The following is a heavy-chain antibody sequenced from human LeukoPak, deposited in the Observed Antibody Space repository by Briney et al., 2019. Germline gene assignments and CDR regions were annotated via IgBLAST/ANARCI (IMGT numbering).Heavy chain of an antibody. CDR1: GLTFSMYW. D-gene: IGHD6-13*01. Sequence: GGSLRLSCAASGLTFSMYWMHWVRQAPGKGLVWVSRIYSDGSSTSYADSVKGRVIISRDGAKNTVYLQVNSLRVEDTAVYYCAKHGYSSSWYCHFDYWGQGTLVTVSS. CDR2: IYSDGSST. J-gene: IGHJ4*02. CDR3: AKHGYSSSWYCHFDY. V-gene: IGHV3-74*01.